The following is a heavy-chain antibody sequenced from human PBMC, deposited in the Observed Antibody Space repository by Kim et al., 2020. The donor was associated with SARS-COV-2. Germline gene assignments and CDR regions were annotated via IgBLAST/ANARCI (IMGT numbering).Heavy chain of an antibody. V-gene: IGHV3-11*03. J-gene: IGHJ2*01. CDR3: ARIAGTTRLGWYFDL. Sequence: DSVKGRFTISRDNAKNSRYLQMNSLRAEDTAVYYCARIAGTTRLGWYFDLWGRGTLVTVSS. D-gene: IGHD1-20*01.